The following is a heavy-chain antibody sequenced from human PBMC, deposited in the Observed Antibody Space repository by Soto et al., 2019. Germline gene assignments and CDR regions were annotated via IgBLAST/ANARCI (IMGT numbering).Heavy chain of an antibody. J-gene: IGHJ4*02. D-gene: IGHD1-26*01. CDR3: ARGGNKEFDL. CDR1: GLTVSSNY. V-gene: IGHV3-66*01. CDR2: FFGGGST. Sequence: EVQLVESGGGLVQPGGSLRLSCAASGLTVSSNYMSWVRQAPGKGLEWVSVFFGGGSTKYADSVKDRFTISRDNSKNTLYLQMNSLRAEDTALYYCARGGNKEFDLWGQGTLVTVSS.